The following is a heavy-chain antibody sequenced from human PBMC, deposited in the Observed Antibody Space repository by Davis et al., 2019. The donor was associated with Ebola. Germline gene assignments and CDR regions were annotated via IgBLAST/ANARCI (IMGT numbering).Heavy chain of an antibody. V-gene: IGHV5-51*01. J-gene: IGHJ5*02. CDR3: ARLGGYCSGGSCYRANWFDP. Sequence: KVSCKGSGYSFTSYWIGWVRQMPGKGLEWMGIIYPGDSDTRYSPSFQGQVTISADKSISTAYLQWSSLKASDTAMYYCARLGGYCSGGSCYRANWFDPWGQGTLVTVSS. CDR1: GYSFTSYW. CDR2: IYPGDSDT. D-gene: IGHD2-15*01.